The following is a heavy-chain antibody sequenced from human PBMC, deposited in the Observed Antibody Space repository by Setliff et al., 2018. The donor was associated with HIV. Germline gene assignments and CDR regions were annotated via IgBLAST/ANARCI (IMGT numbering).Heavy chain of an antibody. V-gene: IGHV4-38-2*01. Sequence: ETLSLTCAVSGFSISSAYYWGWIRQPPGKGLEWFGSIYHSGSTYYNPSLKSRVTISVDTSKNQFSLKLTSVTAADTAVYYCARHESRGSVRRDVAFDIWGQGTMVTVSS. CDR3: ARHESRGSVRRDVAFDI. CDR1: GFSISSAYY. CDR2: IYHSGST. D-gene: IGHD3-16*01. J-gene: IGHJ3*02.